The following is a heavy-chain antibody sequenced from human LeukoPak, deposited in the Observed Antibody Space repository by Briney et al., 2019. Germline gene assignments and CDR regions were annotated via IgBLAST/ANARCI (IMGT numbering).Heavy chain of an antibody. D-gene: IGHD3-10*01. V-gene: IGHV4-34*01. Sequence: SETLSLTCAVYGGSFSGYSWNWIRQPPVKGLEWIGEINHSGGTNYNPSLKSRVTISVDTSKKQFSLKLSSVTAADTALYYCARGVDYYGVWGQGTLVAVSS. CDR2: INHSGGT. CDR1: GGSFSGYS. CDR3: ARGVDYYGV. J-gene: IGHJ4*02.